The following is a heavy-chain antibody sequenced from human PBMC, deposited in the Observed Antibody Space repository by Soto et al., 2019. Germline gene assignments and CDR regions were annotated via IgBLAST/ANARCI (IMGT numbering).Heavy chain of an antibody. CDR2: ISYDGSNK. Sequence: QVQLVESGGGVVQPGRSLRLSCAASGFTFSSYAMHWVRQAPGKGLEWVAVISYDGSNKYYADSVKGRFTISRDNSKNTLYLQMNILRAEDTAVYYCARERPPPYGSGNGYYGMDVWGQGTTVTVSS. CDR3: ARERPPPYGSGNGYYGMDV. D-gene: IGHD3-10*01. V-gene: IGHV3-30-3*01. CDR1: GFTFSSYA. J-gene: IGHJ6*02.